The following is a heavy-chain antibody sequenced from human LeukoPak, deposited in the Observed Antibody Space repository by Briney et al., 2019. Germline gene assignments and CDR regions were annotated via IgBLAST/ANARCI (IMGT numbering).Heavy chain of an antibody. CDR2: ISDSGDYT. D-gene: IGHD5-12*01. J-gene: IGHJ4*02. V-gene: IGHV3-23*01. CDR3: AKDLDIVATIIGN. CDR1: GFTFSSYA. Sequence: PGGSLTLSCAGSGFTFSSYAMSWVRQAPGQGLEWVSVISDSGDYTSYADSVRGRFTISRDNSRNTLYLQMISLRPEDTAVYYCAKDLDIVATIIGNWGQGTLVTVSS.